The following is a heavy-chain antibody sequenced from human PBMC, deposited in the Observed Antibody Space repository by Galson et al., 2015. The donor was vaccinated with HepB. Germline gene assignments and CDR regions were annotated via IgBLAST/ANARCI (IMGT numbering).Heavy chain of an antibody. D-gene: IGHD6-19*01. V-gene: IGHV3-33*01. Sequence: SLRLSCAGSGFTFSRYAMHWVRQAPGKGLECVALRDSVKGRFTISRDNSKNTLYLQMKGLRDEDTAIYYCARSPAGAAYFEFWGQGTLVTVST. CDR3: ARSPAGAAYFEF. CDR1: GFTFSRYA. J-gene: IGHJ4*02.